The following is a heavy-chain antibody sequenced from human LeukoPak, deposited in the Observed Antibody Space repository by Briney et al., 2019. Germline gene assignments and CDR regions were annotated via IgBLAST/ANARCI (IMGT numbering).Heavy chain of an antibody. J-gene: IGHJ5*02. CDR3: ARGGTGGEGFPP. Sequence: SETLSLTCTVSGGSISSYYWSWIRQPPGKGLEWIGYIYYSGSTNYNPSLKSRVTISVDTSKNQFSLKLSSVTAADTAVYYCARGGTGGEGFPPGGRETRFTVPS. V-gene: IGHV4-59*12. CDR2: IYYSGST. D-gene: IGHD3-16*01. CDR1: GGSISSYY.